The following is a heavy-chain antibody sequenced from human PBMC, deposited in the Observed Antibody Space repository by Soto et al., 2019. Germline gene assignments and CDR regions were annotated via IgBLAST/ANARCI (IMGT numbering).Heavy chain of an antibody. CDR1: GGTFSSYT. Sequence: QVQLVQSGAEVKKPGSSVKVSCEASGGTFSSYTISWVRQAPGQGLEWMGRIIPILGIANYAQKFQGRVTITADKPTSTAYMELSSLRSEDTAVYYCARGGDVYGDYYFDYWGQGTLVTVSS. J-gene: IGHJ4*02. CDR2: IIPILGIA. CDR3: ARGGDVYGDYYFDY. V-gene: IGHV1-69*02. D-gene: IGHD4-17*01.